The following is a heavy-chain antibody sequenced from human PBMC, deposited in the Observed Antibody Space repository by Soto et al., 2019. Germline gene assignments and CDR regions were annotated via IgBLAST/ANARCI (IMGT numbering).Heavy chain of an antibody. Sequence: QVQLQESGPGLVKPSETLSLTCTVSGGSFTSYFWSWIRQAPGKGLEWIGYTFHSGSTNYNPSLESRVTISVDASKYQFSLEVNSVTAADTAVYFCAREIASSGAPYHYMDVWGNGTTVTVSS. CDR1: GGSFTSYF. CDR2: TFHSGST. J-gene: IGHJ6*03. CDR3: AREIASSGAPYHYMDV. V-gene: IGHV4-59*01. D-gene: IGHD6-13*01.